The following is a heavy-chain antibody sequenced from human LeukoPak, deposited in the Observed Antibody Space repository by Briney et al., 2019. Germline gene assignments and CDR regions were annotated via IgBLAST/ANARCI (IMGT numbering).Heavy chain of an antibody. D-gene: IGHD1-26*01. V-gene: IGHV1-2*02. CDR2: INPNSGAT. J-gene: IGHJ4*02. CDR3: ARDTIVGGRADFDF. Sequence: GASVKVSCKASGGTFSSYAISWVRQAPGQGLEWMGWINPNSGATYYAQNFQGRVTLTRDTSISTAYMELSSLRSDDTAVFYCARDTIVGGRADFDFWGQGTLVTVSS. CDR1: GGTFSSYA.